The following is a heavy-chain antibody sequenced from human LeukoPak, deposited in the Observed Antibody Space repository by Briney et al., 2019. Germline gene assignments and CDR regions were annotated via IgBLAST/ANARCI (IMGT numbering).Heavy chain of an antibody. J-gene: IGHJ3*02. V-gene: IGHV3-33*01. CDR3: ARESEAFDI. Sequence: GGSLRLSCAASGFTFSSYGMHWVRQAPGKGLEWVAVIWYDGSHQYYVDSVKGRFTISRDNSKNILYLQMNSLRAEDTAVYYCARESEAFDIWGQGTMVTVSS. CDR2: IWYDGSHQ. CDR1: GFTFSSYG.